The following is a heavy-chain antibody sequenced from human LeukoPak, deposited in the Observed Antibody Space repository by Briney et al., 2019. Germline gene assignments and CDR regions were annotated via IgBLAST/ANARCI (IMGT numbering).Heavy chain of an antibody. CDR1: GYTFTNYG. CDR3: ARTGGYCSSTSCYLFDY. J-gene: IGHJ4*02. V-gene: IGHV1-18*01. D-gene: IGHD2-2*01. CDR2: ISAYNGNT. Sequence: GASVKVSCKASGYTFTNYGISWVRQAPGQGLEWMGWISAYNGNTNYAQKLQGRVTMTTDTSTSTAYMELRSLRSDDTAVYYCARTGGYCSSTSCYLFDYWGQGTLVTVSS.